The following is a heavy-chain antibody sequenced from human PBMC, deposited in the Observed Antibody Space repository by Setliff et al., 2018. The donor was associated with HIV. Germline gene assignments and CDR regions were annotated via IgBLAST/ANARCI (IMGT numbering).Heavy chain of an antibody. CDR2: VSAIGRT. Sequence: SETLSLTCTVSGGSISSGSYFWTWIRQPAGKGLEWIGRVSAIGRTNYNPSLKSRVTVSVDTSKNQFSLRLNSVTAADTAVYFCAREEFPRLGSGSYSWFDPWGQGTLVTVSS. J-gene: IGHJ5*02. CDR3: AREEFPRLGSGSYSWFDP. V-gene: IGHV4-61*02. D-gene: IGHD3-10*01. CDR1: GGSISSGSYF.